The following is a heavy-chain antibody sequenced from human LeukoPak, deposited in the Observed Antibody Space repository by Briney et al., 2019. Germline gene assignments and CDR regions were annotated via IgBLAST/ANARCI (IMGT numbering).Heavy chain of an antibody. V-gene: IGHV5-51*01. CDR3: ARPQDFGLTGMNAFDI. CDR2: ILPGDSDT. J-gene: IGHJ3*02. CDR1: GYSFTTYW. D-gene: IGHD7-27*01. Sequence: GESLKISCKGSGYSFTTYWIGWVRQMPGKGLEWIGIILPGDSDTTYSPSLQGQVTISADKSISTAYLQWSSLKASDTAMYYCARPQDFGLTGMNAFDIWGQGTMVTVSS.